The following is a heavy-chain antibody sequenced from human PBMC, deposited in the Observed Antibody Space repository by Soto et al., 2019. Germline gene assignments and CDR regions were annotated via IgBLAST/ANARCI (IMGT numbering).Heavy chain of an antibody. D-gene: IGHD6-25*01. CDR1: GFTFTMYG. CDR2: ISAYRGNT. V-gene: IGHV1-18*01. J-gene: IGHJ5*01. Sequence: QAQLVQSGADMKTPGASVKVSCKASGFTFTMYGFSWVRQAPGQGLEWMGWISAYRGNTNYAPKFQDRVTMTTDTSTSIAYMELGSLRSDDTAVYYCARGGAAIDSEGEHDSWGQGTLVTVSS. CDR3: ARGGAAIDSEGEHDS.